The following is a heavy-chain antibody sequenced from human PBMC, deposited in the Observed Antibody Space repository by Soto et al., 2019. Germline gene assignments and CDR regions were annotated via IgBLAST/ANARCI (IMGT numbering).Heavy chain of an antibody. CDR1: GGTFGSYA. J-gene: IGHJ4*02. D-gene: IGHD6-13*01. Sequence: SVKVSCKASGGTFGSYAISWVRQAPGQGLEWMGGIIPIFGTANYAQKVQGRVTITADESTSTAYRELSSLKSEDTAVYYCARPRIAAAGMWFDDWGQGTLVTVSS. CDR3: ARPRIAAAGMWFDD. V-gene: IGHV1-69*13. CDR2: IIPIFGTA.